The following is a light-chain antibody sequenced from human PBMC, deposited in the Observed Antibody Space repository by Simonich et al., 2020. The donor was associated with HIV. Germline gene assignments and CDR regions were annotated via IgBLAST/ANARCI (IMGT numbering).Light chain of an antibody. CDR3: QQYYSTPQT. CDR2: WAS. Sequence: DIVMTQSADSLAVSLGERATINCKSSQSVLYSANNKNYLAWYQQKPGQPPKLLIYWASTRKSEVPDRFSGSGSGTDFTLTISNLQAEDVAVYYCQQYYSTPQTFGQGTNVEIK. CDR1: QSVLYSANNKNY. V-gene: IGKV4-1*01. J-gene: IGKJ1*01.